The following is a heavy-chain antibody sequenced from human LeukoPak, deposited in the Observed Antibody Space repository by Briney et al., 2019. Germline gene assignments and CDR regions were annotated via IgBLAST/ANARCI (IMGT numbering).Heavy chain of an antibody. Sequence: ASVKVSCKASGYTFTSYAMHWVRQAPGQRLEWMGWINSGNGNTKYSQKFQGRVTITRDSSASTAYMELSSLRSEDTTVYYCARGYCSGGSCYYPSDYWGQGTLVTVS. V-gene: IGHV1-3*01. D-gene: IGHD2-15*01. J-gene: IGHJ4*02. CDR3: ARGYCSGGSCYYPSDY. CDR2: INSGNGNT. CDR1: GYTFTSYA.